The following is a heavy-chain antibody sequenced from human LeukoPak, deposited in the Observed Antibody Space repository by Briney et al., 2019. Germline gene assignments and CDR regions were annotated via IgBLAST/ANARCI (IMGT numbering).Heavy chain of an antibody. CDR2: ISSSSSYI. J-gene: IGHJ4*02. V-gene: IGHV3-21*01. CDR3: ARPGRGSGSYYLTV. D-gene: IGHD3-10*01. CDR1: GFTFSSYS. Sequence: GGSLRLSCAASGFTFSSYSMNWVRQAPGKGLEWVSSISSSSSYIYYADSVKGRFTISRDNAKNSLYLQLNSLRAEDTAVYYCARPGRGSGSYYLTVWGQGTLVTVSS.